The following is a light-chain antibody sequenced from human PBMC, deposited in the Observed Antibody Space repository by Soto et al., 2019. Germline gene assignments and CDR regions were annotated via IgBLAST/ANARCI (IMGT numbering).Light chain of an antibody. CDR2: GAS. J-gene: IGKJ1*01. CDR1: QSVSSN. V-gene: IGKV3-20*01. Sequence: EVVLTQSPGTLSLSPGERGTLACRASQSVSSNLAWYQQKPGQAPRLLIYGASSRATGIPDRFSGSGSGTDVTLTISRLEPEDVAVYYWQQYGSSPKFGQGTKVEIK. CDR3: QQYGSSPK.